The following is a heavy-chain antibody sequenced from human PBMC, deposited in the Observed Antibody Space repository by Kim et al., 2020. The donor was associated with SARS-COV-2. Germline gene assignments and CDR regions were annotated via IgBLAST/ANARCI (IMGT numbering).Heavy chain of an antibody. Sequence: GGSLRLSCAASGFTFSSYGMHWVRQAPGKGLEWVAVIWYYGSNKYYADSVKGRFTISRDNSKNTLYLQMNSLRAEDTAVYYCARRDRREYDILTGYQDDYRMDGWGEGTKVTVSS. CDR1: GFTFSSYG. D-gene: IGHD3-9*01. CDR2: IWYYGSNK. CDR3: ARRDRREYDILTGYQDDYRMDG. J-gene: IGHJ6*04. V-gene: IGHV3-33*01.